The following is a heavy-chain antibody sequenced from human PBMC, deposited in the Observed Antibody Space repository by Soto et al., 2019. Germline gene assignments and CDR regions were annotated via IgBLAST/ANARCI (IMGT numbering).Heavy chain of an antibody. V-gene: IGHV4-39*01. D-gene: IGHD3-22*01. CDR1: GGSIHSSSYY. Sequence: SETLSLTCTVSGGSIHSSSYYWGWIRQPPGKGLEWIGDIFYSGSTYYNPSLKSRVTISVDTSKNQFSLKLSSVTAADTAVYYCATHYWEYNDTSGYYGGWFDPWGQGTLVT. J-gene: IGHJ5*02. CDR2: IFYSGST. CDR3: ATHYWEYNDTSGYYGGWFDP.